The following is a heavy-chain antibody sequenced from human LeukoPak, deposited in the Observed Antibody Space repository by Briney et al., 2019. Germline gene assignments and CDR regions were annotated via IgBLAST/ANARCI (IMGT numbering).Heavy chain of an antibody. D-gene: IGHD1-1*01. V-gene: IGHV3-48*03. J-gene: IGHJ5*02. CDR3: ARDGWNDVWFDP. Sequence: GGSLRLSCAASGFTFSSYEMNWVRQAPGKGLEWVSYISSSGSTIYYADSVKGRFTISRDNAKNSLYLQMNSLRAEDTAVYYCARDGWNDVWFDPWGQGTLVTVFS. CDR2: ISSSGSTI. CDR1: GFTFSSYE.